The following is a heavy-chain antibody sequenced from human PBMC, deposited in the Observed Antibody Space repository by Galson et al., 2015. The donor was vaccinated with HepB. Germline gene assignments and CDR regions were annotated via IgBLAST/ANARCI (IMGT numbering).Heavy chain of an antibody. CDR2: FDPEDGET. CDR1: GYTLTELS. V-gene: IGHV1-24*01. CDR3: ATDVMVVRSPGTIWYYGMDV. J-gene: IGHJ6*02. Sequence: SVKVSCKVSGYTLTELSMHWVRQAPGKGLEWMGGFDPEDGETIYAQKFQGRVTMTEDTSTDTAYMELSSLRSEDTAVYYCATDVMVVRSPGTIWYYGMDVWGQGTTVTVSS. D-gene: IGHD2-15*01.